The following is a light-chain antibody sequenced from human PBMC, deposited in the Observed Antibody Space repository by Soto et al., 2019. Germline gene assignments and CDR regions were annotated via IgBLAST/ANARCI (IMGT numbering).Light chain of an antibody. CDR3: QPYYSYTQT. CDR2: AAS. V-gene: IGKV1-8*01. J-gene: IGKJ1*01. Sequence: AIRMPQSPSSFSASTGDRVTINCRASQGISRYLAWYKHKPGKAPKLLLYAASTLQSGVPSTFSASGSGTDITLTFSSLQPEDFAPYDCQPYYSYTQTVGQGTKVESK. CDR1: QGISRY.